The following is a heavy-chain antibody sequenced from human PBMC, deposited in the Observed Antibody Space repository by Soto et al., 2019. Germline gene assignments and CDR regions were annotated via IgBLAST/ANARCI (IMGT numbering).Heavy chain of an antibody. CDR1: GYSFTTYN. CDR2: INPSVGST. Sequence: GASVKVSCKASGYSFTTYNLHWVRQAPGQGLEWMGIINPSVGSTTYAQNFQDRVTMTRDTSTTTVYMELSSLRSEDTAVYYCARARDMDVWGQGTTVTVS. V-gene: IGHV1-46*01. J-gene: IGHJ6*02. CDR3: ARARDMDV.